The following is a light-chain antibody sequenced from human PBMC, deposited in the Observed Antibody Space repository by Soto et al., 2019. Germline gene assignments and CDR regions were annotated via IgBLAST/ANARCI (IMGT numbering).Light chain of an antibody. Sequence: DIQMTQSPSSLSASVGDRVNITCRASQGIRNYLAWYQQKPGKVPTLLIYAASTLQSGVPSRFGGSGSGTDFTLNISSLQPEDVATYYCQKYNSAPPLTFGGGTKVEIK. V-gene: IGKV1-27*01. CDR3: QKYNSAPPLT. J-gene: IGKJ4*01. CDR1: QGIRNY. CDR2: AAS.